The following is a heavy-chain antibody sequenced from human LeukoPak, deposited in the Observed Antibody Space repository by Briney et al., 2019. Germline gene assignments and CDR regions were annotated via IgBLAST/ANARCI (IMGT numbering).Heavy chain of an antibody. D-gene: IGHD6-13*01. Sequence: GSLRLPCSCSRFPLSSYSMNWVRQAPGNGLEGVSSISSSSSYIYYADSVKGRFTISRDNAKNSLYLQMNSLRAEDTAVYYCARGAHSSSWEGDAFDIWGQETRVTVP. CDR2: ISSSSSYI. CDR1: RFPLSSYS. V-gene: IGHV3-21*01. CDR3: ARGAHSSSWEGDAFDI. J-gene: IGHJ3*02.